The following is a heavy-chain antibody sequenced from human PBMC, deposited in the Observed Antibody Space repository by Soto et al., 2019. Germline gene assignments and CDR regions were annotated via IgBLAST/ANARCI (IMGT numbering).Heavy chain of an antibody. CDR2: IYYIGFT. CDR3: ARSDNYVPFDH. Sequence: QVQLQESGPGLVKPSQTLSLTCTVSGGSISSGDYYWSWIRQPPGKGLEWIGYIYYIGFTYYNPSINVRITMSVNTSKNQCSLKWSSVIAADTAVYYCARSDNYVPFDHWGQGTLVTVSS. V-gene: IGHV4-30-4*01. D-gene: IGHD4-4*01. J-gene: IGHJ4*02. CDR1: GGSISSGDYY.